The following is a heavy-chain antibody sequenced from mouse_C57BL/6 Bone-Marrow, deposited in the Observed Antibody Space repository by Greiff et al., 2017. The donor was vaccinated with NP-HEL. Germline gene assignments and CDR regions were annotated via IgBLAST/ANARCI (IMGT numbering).Heavy chain of an antibody. CDR1: GYTFTDYY. J-gene: IGHJ1*03. CDR2: IFPGSGST. D-gene: IGHD2-2*01. CDR3: ARSNWVWLRRWDFDG. Sequence: QVQLQQSGPELVKPGASVKISCKASGYTFTDYYINWVKQRPGQGLEWIGWIFPGSGSTYYNEKLKGKATLTVDKSSSTAYMLLSSLTSEDSAVYFCARSNWVWLRRWDFDGWGTGTTVTVSS. V-gene: IGHV1-75*01.